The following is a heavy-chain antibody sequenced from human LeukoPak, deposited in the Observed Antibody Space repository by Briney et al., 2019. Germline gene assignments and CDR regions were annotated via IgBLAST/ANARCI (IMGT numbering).Heavy chain of an antibody. V-gene: IGHV1-46*01. D-gene: IGHD3-10*01. CDR2: TNPSGGST. Sequence: ASVKVSCKASGYTFTSYYMHWVRRAPGQGLEWMGITNPSGGSTSYAQKFQGRVTMTRDTSTSTVYMELSSLRSEDTAVCYCARDRPITMVRGASYYFDYWGQGTLVTVSS. CDR1: GYTFTSYY. CDR3: ARDRPITMVRGASYYFDY. J-gene: IGHJ4*02.